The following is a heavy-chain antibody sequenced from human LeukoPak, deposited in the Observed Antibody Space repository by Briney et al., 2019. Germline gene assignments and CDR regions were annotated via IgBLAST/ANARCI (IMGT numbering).Heavy chain of an antibody. D-gene: IGHD6-19*01. J-gene: IGHJ3*02. CDR3: ARAVYSSGWYPDAFDI. Sequence: SETLSLTCAVSGGSISSSNWWSWVRQPPGKGLEWIGEIYHSGSTNYNPSLKSRVTTSVDKSKNQFSLKLSSVTAADTAVYYCARAVYSSGWYPDAFDIWGQGTMVTVSS. CDR1: GGSISSSNW. V-gene: IGHV4-4*02. CDR2: IYHSGST.